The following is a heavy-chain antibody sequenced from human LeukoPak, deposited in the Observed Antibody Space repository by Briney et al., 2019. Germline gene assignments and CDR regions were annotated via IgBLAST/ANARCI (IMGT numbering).Heavy chain of an antibody. J-gene: IGHJ4*02. D-gene: IGHD5-24*01. CDR1: GGSIGRYY. CDR2: IFFSGTT. CDR3: ARGGDGYNYVDY. Sequence: KASETLSLTCTVSGGSIGRYYWSWIRQPPGKGLEWIAYIFFSGTTKYNPSLESRVTISVDTSKNQFSLDLTSVTAADTALYYCARGGDGYNYVDYWGPGTLVTVSS. V-gene: IGHV4-59*01.